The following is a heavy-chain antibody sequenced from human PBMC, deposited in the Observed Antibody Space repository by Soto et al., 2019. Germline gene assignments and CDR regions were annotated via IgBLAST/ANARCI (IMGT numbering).Heavy chain of an antibody. D-gene: IGHD4-17*01. J-gene: IGHJ4*02. CDR2: ISGSGCST. V-gene: IGHV3-23*01. Sequence: PGGSLRLSCAASGFTFSSYAMSWVRQAPGKGLEWVSAISGSGCSTYYADSVKGRFTISRDNSKNTLYLQMNSLRAEDTAVYYCAKSKESGTTVTADYWGQGTLVTVSS. CDR3: AKSKESGTTVTADY. CDR1: GFTFSSYA.